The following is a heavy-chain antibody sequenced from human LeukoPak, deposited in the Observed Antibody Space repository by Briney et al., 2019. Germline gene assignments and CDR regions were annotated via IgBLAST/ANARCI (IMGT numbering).Heavy chain of an antibody. D-gene: IGHD3-10*01. J-gene: IGHJ3*02. Sequence: PGGSLRLSCAASGFTFSSYWMSWVRQAPGKGLEWVANIKEDGSEKNYVDSVKGRFTISRDNAKNSLYLQVNSLRGEDTAVYYCARDWGGTKGSAFDIWGQGTLVTVSS. CDR3: ARDWGGTKGSAFDI. CDR1: GFTFSSYW. V-gene: IGHV3-7*01. CDR2: IKEDGSEK.